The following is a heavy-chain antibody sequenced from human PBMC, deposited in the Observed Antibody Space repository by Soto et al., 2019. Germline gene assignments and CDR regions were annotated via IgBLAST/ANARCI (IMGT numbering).Heavy chain of an antibody. D-gene: IGHD4-4*01. CDR2: IYYSGST. J-gene: IGHJ4*02. V-gene: IGHV4-59*08. Sequence: SWIRQSPGKGLEWIGYIYYSGSTKYKPSLKSRVTISVDTSKNQFSLKVSSATAADTAVYYCARHSNRNYGLYYFDYWGLGALVTVSS. CDR3: ARHSNRNYGLYYFDY.